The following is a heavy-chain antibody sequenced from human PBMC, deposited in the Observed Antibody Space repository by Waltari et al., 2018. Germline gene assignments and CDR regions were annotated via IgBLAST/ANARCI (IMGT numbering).Heavy chain of an antibody. Sequence: QVQLVQSGAEVKKPGASVKVSCKASGYTFTGYYMHWVRQAPGQGLEWMGWINPNSGGTNYAQKFQGRVTMTRDTSISTAYMELSRLRSDDTAVYYCARDVDYGDYGYYYYMDVWGKGTTVTVSS. V-gene: IGHV1-2*02. CDR3: ARDVDYGDYGYYYYMDV. D-gene: IGHD4-17*01. J-gene: IGHJ6*03. CDR2: INPNSGGT. CDR1: GYTFTGYY.